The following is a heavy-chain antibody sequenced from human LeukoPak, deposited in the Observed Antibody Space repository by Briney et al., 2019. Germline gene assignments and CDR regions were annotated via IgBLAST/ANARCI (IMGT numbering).Heavy chain of an antibody. V-gene: IGHV3-21*04. D-gene: IGHD2-21*02. CDR3: AKDPYCGGDCYPNFDY. Sequence: GSLRLSCAASGFTFSSYSMNWVRQAPGKGLEWVSSISSSSSYIYYADSVKGRFTISRDNPKNTLFLQMNSLRAEDTAVYYCAKDPYCGGDCYPNFDYWGQGTLVTVSS. J-gene: IGHJ4*02. CDR2: ISSSSSYI. CDR1: GFTFSSYS.